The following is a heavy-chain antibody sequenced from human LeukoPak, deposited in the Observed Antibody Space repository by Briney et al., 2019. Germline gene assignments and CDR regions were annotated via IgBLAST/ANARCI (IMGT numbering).Heavy chain of an antibody. CDR2: INTNTGRP. Sequence: ASVKVSCKASGYTFTNYAMNWVRQAPGQGLEWMGWINTNTGRPTYAQGFTGRFVFSLDTSISTAYLQISSLKAEDTAVYYCARVNDFWTGSPFDYWGQGTLVTVSS. CDR3: ARVNDFWTGSPFDY. J-gene: IGHJ4*02. V-gene: IGHV7-4-1*02. D-gene: IGHD3/OR15-3a*01. CDR1: GYTFTNYA.